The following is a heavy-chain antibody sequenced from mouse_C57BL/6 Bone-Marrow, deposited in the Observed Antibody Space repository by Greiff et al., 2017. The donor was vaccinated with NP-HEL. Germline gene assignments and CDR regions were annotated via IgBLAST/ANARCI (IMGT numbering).Heavy chain of an antibody. J-gene: IGHJ3*01. D-gene: IGHD1-1*01. CDR3: ARHDYGSSSWFAY. Sequence: EVQLVESGGGLVQPGGSLKLSCAASGFTFSDYYMYWVRQTPEKRLEWVAYISNGGGSTYYPDTVKGRFTISRENAKNTLYLQLSRLKSEDTALYYCARHDYGSSSWFAYWGQGTLVTVSA. V-gene: IGHV5-12*01. CDR2: ISNGGGST. CDR1: GFTFSDYY.